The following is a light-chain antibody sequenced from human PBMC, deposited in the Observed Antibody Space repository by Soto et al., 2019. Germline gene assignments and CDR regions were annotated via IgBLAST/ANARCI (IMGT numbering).Light chain of an antibody. V-gene: IGKV1-5*03. CDR3: QQYNTYPWP. J-gene: IGKJ1*01. CDR2: TAS. CDR1: QSIGSW. Sequence: IQVTQSHTTLSGSVGDRVIITCRASQSIGSWLAWYQQQPGKVPKLLIYTASTLQSGVPSRFSGSGSGAEFTLTISSLQPEDFATYYCQQYNTYPWPFGQGTKVDIK.